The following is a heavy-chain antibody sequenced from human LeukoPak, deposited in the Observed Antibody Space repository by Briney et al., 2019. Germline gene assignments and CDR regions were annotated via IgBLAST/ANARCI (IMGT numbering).Heavy chain of an antibody. V-gene: IGHV1-2*02. CDR1: GYTFTGYY. CDR2: INPNSGGT. Sequence: ASVKVSCKASGYTFTGYYMHWVRQAPGQGLEWMGWINPNSGGTNYAQKFQGRVTMTRDTSISTAYMELSRLRSDDTAVYYCARYVRGVIIRRGWWFDPWGQGTLVTVSS. D-gene: IGHD3-10*01. CDR3: ARYVRGVIIRRGWWFDP. J-gene: IGHJ5*02.